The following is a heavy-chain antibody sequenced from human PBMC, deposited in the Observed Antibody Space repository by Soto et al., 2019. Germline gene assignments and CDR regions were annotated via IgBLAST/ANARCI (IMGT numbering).Heavy chain of an antibody. Sequence: ASVKVSCKASGYTFTSYGISWVRQAPGQGLEWMGWISAYNGNTNYAQKLQGRVTMTTDTSTSTAYMELRSLRSDDTAVFYCARGGYDILTGYYNWFDPWGQGTLVTVSS. CDR3: ARGGYDILTGYYNWFDP. CDR2: ISAYNGNT. D-gene: IGHD3-9*01. CDR1: GYTFTSYG. V-gene: IGHV1-18*01. J-gene: IGHJ5*02.